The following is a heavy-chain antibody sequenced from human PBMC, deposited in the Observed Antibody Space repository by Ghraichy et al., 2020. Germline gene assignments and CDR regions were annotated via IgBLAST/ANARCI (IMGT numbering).Heavy chain of an antibody. CDR3: ARDPYS. CDR2: IYSNGTT. Sequence: SETLSLTCTVSGGSIRSSYWSWIRQPPGKGLEWLGYIYSNGTTSYNPSLKSRVTISVDTSKNQFSLKLSSVTAADTAVYYCARDPYSWGQGTLVTVSS. CDR1: GGSIRSSY. J-gene: IGHJ5*02. D-gene: IGHD2-21*01. V-gene: IGHV4-59*01.